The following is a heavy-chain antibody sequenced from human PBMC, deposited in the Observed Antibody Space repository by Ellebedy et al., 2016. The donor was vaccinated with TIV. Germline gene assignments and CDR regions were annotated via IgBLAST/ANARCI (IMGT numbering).Heavy chain of an antibody. CDR2: ISYDGSEK. J-gene: IGHJ4*02. CDR3: VKVIATSGWPYYFHY. D-gene: IGHD6-19*01. V-gene: IGHV3-30*18. CDR1: GFTFSNYG. Sequence: PGGSLRLSCAASGFTFSNYGMHWVRQAPGKGLEVVAVISYDGSEKYYADSVKGRFIISRDNSKNTLYLQMNSLRAEDTAVYYCVKVIATSGWPYYFHYWGQGTLVTVSS.